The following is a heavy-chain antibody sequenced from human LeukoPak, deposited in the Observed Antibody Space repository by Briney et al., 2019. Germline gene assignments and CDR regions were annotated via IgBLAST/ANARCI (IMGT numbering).Heavy chain of an antibody. V-gene: IGHV1-18*01. CDR1: GYSENFYG. D-gene: IGHD4-17*01. J-gene: IGHJ5*02. Sequence: ASVKVSRKTSGYSENFYGITWVRQVAGQGLEWMGWISAQHGQTEYAPNSQDRVTMTTDTYTNTAYMELRSLRSEDTAVYYCARDYLEYGDYGHGTWGQGTLVTVSS. CDR2: ISAQHGQT. CDR3: ARDYLEYGDYGHGT.